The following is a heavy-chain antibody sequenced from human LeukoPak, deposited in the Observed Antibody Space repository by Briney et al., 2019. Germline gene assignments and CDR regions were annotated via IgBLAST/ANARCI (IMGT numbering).Heavy chain of an antibody. CDR3: ARVGVLGAARYAFDI. CDR2: MNPNSGNT. CDR1: GGTFSSYA. D-gene: IGHD6-6*01. Sequence: VASVKVSCKASGGTFSSYAISWVRQAPGQGLEWMGWMNPNSGNTGYAQKFQGRVTITRNTSISTAYMELSSLRSEDTAVYYCARVGVLGAARYAFDIWGQGTMVTVSS. V-gene: IGHV1-8*03. J-gene: IGHJ3*02.